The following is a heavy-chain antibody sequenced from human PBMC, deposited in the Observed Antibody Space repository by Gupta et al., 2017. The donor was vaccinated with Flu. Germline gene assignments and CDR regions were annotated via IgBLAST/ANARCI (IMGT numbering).Heavy chain of an antibody. CDR3: AREGSAGVYCSGIRCYQDAFDI. J-gene: IGHJ3*02. Sequence: RQAPGKGLEWVAFISNDGTKECYGDSVKGRFTISRDDSKNTVYLQMTRLRVDDTAVYFCAREGSAGVYCSGIRCYQDAFDIWGQGTMVTFSS. D-gene: IGHD2-2*01. CDR2: ISNDGTKE. V-gene: IGHV3-30*03.